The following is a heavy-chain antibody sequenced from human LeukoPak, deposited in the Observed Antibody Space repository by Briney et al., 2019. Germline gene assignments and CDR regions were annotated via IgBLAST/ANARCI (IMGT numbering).Heavy chain of an antibody. D-gene: IGHD6-13*01. J-gene: IGHJ6*02. Sequence: ASVKVSCKASGYTFTSYGISWVRQAPEQGLEWMGWISAYNGNTNYAQKLQGRVTMTTDTSTSTAYMELRSLRSDDTAVYYCARQVWQQLVRDYYGMDVWGQGTTVTVSS. V-gene: IGHV1-18*01. CDR3: ARQVWQQLVRDYYGMDV. CDR1: GYTFTSYG. CDR2: ISAYNGNT.